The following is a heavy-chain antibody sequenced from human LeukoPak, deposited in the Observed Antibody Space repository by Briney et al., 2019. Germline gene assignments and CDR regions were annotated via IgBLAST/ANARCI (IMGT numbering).Heavy chain of an antibody. J-gene: IGHJ4*02. CDR3: ARGPVQYYFDY. Sequence: ASVKVSCKSSGYTFTAYNMHWVRQAPGRGLEWMGWINPNSGGTDTAQKFQGRVTMTRDTSISTAYMELSRLRSDDTAVYYCARGPVQYYFDYWGQGTLITVSS. D-gene: IGHD2/OR15-2a*01. CDR1: GYTFTAYN. V-gene: IGHV1-2*02. CDR2: INPNSGGT.